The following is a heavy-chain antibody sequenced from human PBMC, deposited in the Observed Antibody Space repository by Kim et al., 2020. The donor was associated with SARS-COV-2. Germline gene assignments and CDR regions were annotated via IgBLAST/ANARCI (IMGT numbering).Heavy chain of an antibody. CDR1: GFSFSDFY. CDR3: AREDRAINWFDP. V-gene: IGHV3-11*05. CDR2: IRNSGNYT. Sequence: GGSLRLSCAASGFSFSDFYMSWIRQAPGKGLEWISYIRNSGNYTNYADSVKGRFTISRDNAANSVYLQMSSLRAEDTAIYYCAREDRAINWFDPWGQGTPVTVSS. D-gene: IGHD2-2*01. J-gene: IGHJ5*02.